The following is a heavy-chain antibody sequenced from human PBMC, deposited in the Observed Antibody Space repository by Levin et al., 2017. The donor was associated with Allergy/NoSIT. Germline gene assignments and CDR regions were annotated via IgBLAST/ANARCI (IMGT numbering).Heavy chain of an antibody. D-gene: IGHD1-14*01. CDR1: GGSFGGFY. Sequence: SETLSLTCAMYGGSFGGFYWSWLRQAPGKGLEWIGEISHRGDTTYHPSFESRVTIFVDTSNHLSLDLRSGTAAATALYFCAGFSVTYGTFDVWSQGTLVTVSS. CDR2: ISHRGDT. V-gene: IGHV4-34*01. J-gene: IGHJ3*01. CDR3: AGFSVTYGTFDV.